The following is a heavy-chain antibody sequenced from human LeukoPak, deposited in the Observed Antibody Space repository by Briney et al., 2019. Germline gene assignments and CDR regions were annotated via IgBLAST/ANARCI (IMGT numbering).Heavy chain of an antibody. CDR3: AKLAYYDFWSGFPNWFDP. CDR1: GFTFSSYA. D-gene: IGHD3-3*01. J-gene: IGHJ5*02. Sequence: GGSLRLSGAASGFTFSSYAMSWVRQAPGKGLEWVSAISGSGGSTYYADSVKGRFTISRDNSKNTLYLQMNSLRAEDTAVYYCAKLAYYDFWSGFPNWFDPWGQGTLVIVSS. V-gene: IGHV3-23*01. CDR2: ISGSGGST.